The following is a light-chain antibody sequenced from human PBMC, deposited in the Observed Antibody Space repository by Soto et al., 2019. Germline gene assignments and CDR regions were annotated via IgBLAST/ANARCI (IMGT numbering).Light chain of an antibody. CDR3: QQSYSTPLT. Sequence: DIQMTQSPSSLSASVGDRVTIICRASQSISSYLNWYQQKPGKAPKLLIYAASSLQSGVPSRFRGSGSGTDFTLTISSLQTGDFATYYCQQSYSTPLTFGGGNKVEIK. CDR2: AAS. CDR1: QSISSY. J-gene: IGKJ4*01. V-gene: IGKV1-39*01.